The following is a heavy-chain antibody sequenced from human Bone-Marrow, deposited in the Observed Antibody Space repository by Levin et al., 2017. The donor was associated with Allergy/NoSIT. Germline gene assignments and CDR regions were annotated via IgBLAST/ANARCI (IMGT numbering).Heavy chain of an antibody. CDR3: ARQSDELPPYDGEWVEEHYFDH. D-gene: IGHD3-10*01. Sequence: SFPFSCSPFPASWLGWVRQLPGKGLEWMGNIYPGDSETRSSPSFQGQVTFSVDQSMNTAYLQWDSLRASDTAMYYCARQSDELPPYDGEWVEEHYFDHWGQGTLVTVSS. V-gene: IGHV5-51*01. CDR1: CSPFPASW. J-gene: IGHJ4*02. CDR2: IYPGDSET.